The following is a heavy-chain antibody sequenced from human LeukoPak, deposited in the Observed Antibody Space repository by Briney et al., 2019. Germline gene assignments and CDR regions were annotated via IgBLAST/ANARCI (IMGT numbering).Heavy chain of an antibody. CDR2: IYPRDSDT. D-gene: IGHD2-15*01. CDR3: ARHTSKGEGSYHFDY. CDR1: GYNFTTYW. Sequence: GESLKISCKGSGYNFTTYWIGWVRQMPGKGLEWMAIIYPRDSDTRYSPSFQGQVTISADKSISTAYLQWSSLKASDTAMYYCARHTSKGEGSYHFDYWGQGTLVTVSS. J-gene: IGHJ4*02. V-gene: IGHV5-51*01.